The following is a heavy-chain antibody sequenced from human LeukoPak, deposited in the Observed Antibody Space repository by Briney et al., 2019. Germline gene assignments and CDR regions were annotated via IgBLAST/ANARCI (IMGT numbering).Heavy chain of an antibody. J-gene: IGHJ5*02. CDR3: AKDCGSLSVFGWFDP. Sequence: PGGSLRLSCAASGFSLRSSDMNWIRQAPGKGLEWVSAISGTVGGTTYYANSVKGRFTISRDNSKNTLYLQMNSLRAEDTAVYYCAKDCGSLSVFGWFDPWGQGTLVTVSS. D-gene: IGHD6-6*01. V-gene: IGHV3-23*01. CDR2: ISGTVGGTT. CDR1: GFSLRSSD.